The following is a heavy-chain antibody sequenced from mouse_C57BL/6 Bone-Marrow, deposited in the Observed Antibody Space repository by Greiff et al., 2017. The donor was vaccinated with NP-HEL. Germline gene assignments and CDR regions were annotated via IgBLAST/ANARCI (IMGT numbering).Heavy chain of an antibody. Sequence: EVHLVESGGGLVKPGGSLKLSCAASGFTFSSYAMSWVRQAPEKRLEWVATISDGGSYTYYPDNVKGRFTISRDNAKNNLYLQMSHLKSEDTAMYYCARGDYDVCWFAYWGQGTLVTVSA. J-gene: IGHJ3*01. CDR2: ISDGGSYT. D-gene: IGHD2-4*01. CDR3: ARGDYDVCWFAY. V-gene: IGHV5-4*01. CDR1: GFTFSSYA.